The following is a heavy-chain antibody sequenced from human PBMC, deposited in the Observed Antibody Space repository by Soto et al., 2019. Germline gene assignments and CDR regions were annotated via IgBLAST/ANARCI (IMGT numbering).Heavy chain of an antibody. CDR1: GFTFSSYA. D-gene: IGHD3-3*01. CDR3: AKHNSPYDFWSGYVYGMDV. V-gene: IGHV3-23*01. Sequence: LRLSCAASGFTFSSYAMSWVRQAPGKGLEWVSAISGSGGSTYYADSVKGRFTISRDNSKNTLYLQMNSLRAEDTAVYYCAKHNSPYDFWSGYVYGMDVWGQGTTVTVSS. CDR2: ISGSGGST. J-gene: IGHJ6*02.